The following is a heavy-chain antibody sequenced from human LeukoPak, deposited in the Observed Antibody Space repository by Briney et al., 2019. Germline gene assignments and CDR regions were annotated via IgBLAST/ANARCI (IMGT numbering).Heavy chain of an antibody. Sequence: GESLKISCKGSGYSFTTYWISWVRQMPGKGLEWMGRIDPSDSYTNYSPSFQGHVTISTDKSISTAYLQWSSLKASDTAMYYCARLEGSSWYFDLWGRGTLVTVSS. CDR3: ARLEGSSWYFDL. CDR2: IDPSDSYT. V-gene: IGHV5-10-1*01. J-gene: IGHJ2*01. CDR1: GYSFTTYW. D-gene: IGHD6-13*01.